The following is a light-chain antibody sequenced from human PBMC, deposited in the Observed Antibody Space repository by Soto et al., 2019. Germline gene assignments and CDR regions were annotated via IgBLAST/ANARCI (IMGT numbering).Light chain of an antibody. J-gene: IGKJ1*01. Sequence: DIQMTQSPSTLSASVGDRVTITCRASQSISSWLDWYQQKPGKAPKLLIYDASSLESGVPSRFSGSGSGTEFTVPISSLQPDDFATYYFQQYNSYWTFGQGTRVEIK. CDR3: QQYNSYWT. CDR1: QSISSW. V-gene: IGKV1-5*01. CDR2: DAS.